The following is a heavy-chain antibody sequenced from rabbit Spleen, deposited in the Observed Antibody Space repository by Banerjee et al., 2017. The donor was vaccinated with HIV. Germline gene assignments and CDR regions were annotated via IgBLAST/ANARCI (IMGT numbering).Heavy chain of an antibody. V-gene: IGHV1S47*01. CDR2: IYPGFGLK. CDR3: VRDLRITTNL. CDR1: GIDFSSYG. J-gene: IGHJ4*01. Sequence: ELVESGGGLVQPGESLKLSCKVSGIDFSSYGISWVRQAPGKGPEWIAYIYPGFGLKKYANSVKGRFTISSDNAQNTVDLQMNSLTAADTATYFCVRDLRITTNLWGPGTLVTVS.